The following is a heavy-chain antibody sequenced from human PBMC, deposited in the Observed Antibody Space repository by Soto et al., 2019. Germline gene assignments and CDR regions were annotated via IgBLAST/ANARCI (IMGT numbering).Heavy chain of an antibody. V-gene: IGHV3-53*02. CDR1: GFTVNSNH. Sequence: EVQLEETGGGLVQPGGSLRLSCAASGFTVNSNHMSWVRQARGKGLEWVSLIYSAGRTHYTDSVKGRITVSRDNSENRLFLQMNNLEVGDTAVYYCARDYLGSGWPRIGFDVWGLGTMVTVSS. J-gene: IGHJ3*01. CDR2: IYSAGRT. CDR3: ARDYLGSGWPRIGFDV. D-gene: IGHD6-25*01.